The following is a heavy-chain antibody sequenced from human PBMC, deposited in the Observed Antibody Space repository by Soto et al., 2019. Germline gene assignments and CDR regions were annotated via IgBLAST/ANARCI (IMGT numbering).Heavy chain of an antibody. V-gene: IGHV6-1*01. D-gene: IGHD1-1*01. Sequence: QALSLPCVGSGDTVSSNSVACNLVRHSPSRGLEWLGRTYYRSRWYSDYAVSVRSRIDINADTSKNQVSLQLNSVPPEDTAVYYCERSEEGSDYYYYGMDVWGQGTTVTVSS. CDR1: GDTVSSNSVA. CDR2: TYYRSRWYS. CDR3: ERSEEGSDYYYYGMDV. J-gene: IGHJ6*02.